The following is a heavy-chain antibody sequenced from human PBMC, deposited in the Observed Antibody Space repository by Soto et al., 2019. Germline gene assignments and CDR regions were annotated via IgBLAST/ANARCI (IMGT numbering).Heavy chain of an antibody. CDR2: ISGSDGST. D-gene: IGHD6-13*01. Sequence: PGGSLRLSCAASGFTFSSYAMNWVRQAPGKGLEWVSVISGSDGSTYYADSVKGRFTISRDNAKSSLYLQMNSLRAEDTAVYYCAREGADSSSWYYYYYGMDVWGQGTTVTVSS. V-gene: IGHV3-23*01. CDR3: AREGADSSSWYYYYYGMDV. CDR1: GFTFSSYA. J-gene: IGHJ6*02.